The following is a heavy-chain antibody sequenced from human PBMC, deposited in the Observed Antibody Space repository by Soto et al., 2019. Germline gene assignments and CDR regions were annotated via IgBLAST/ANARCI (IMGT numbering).Heavy chain of an antibody. CDR3: ARDLARRDGYNFRFDS. CDR1: GFTVSSYY. Sequence: EVQLVESGGGLIQPGGSLRLSCAASGFTVSSYYMSWVRQSPGKGLEWVSGLSSGGTTNYAESVKGRFTISRDNSKNTLYLQMNSLKGEDTAVYYCARDLARRDGYNFRFDSWGQGTLVTVSS. V-gene: IGHV3-53*01. CDR2: LSSGGTT. D-gene: IGHD1-1*01. J-gene: IGHJ4*02.